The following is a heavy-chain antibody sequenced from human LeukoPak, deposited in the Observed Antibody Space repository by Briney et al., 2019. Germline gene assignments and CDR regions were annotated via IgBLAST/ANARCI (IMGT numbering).Heavy chain of an antibody. Sequence: GGSLRLSCAASGFTFSNYYMNWVRQAPGKGLEWVSYISSSGSPIYYADSVKGRFTISRDNAENSLYLQMNSLRVEDTAVYYCARVSTTWYTPDYWGQGTLVTVSS. CDR3: ARVSTTWYTPDY. V-gene: IGHV3-11*04. CDR1: GFTFSNYY. D-gene: IGHD6-13*01. CDR2: ISSSGSPI. J-gene: IGHJ4*02.